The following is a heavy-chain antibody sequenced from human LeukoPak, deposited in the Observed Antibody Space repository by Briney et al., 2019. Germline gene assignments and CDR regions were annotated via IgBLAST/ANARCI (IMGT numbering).Heavy chain of an antibody. CDR2: ISSSGSTI. J-gene: IGHJ4*02. CDR3: AKVSDFWSGYYTH. Sequence: GGSLRLSCAASGFTFSDYYMSWIRQAPGKGLEWVSYISSSGSTIYYADSVKGRFTISRDNAKNSLYLQMNSLRAEDTAVYYCAKVSDFWSGYYTHWGQGTLVTVSS. CDR1: GFTFSDYY. V-gene: IGHV3-11*01. D-gene: IGHD3-3*01.